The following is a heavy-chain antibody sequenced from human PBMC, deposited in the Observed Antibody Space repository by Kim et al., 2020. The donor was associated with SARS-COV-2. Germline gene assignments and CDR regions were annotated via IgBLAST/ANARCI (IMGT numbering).Heavy chain of an antibody. V-gene: IGHV4-59*01. CDR3: ARDRNSGSHFDHWFDP. Sequence: SETLSLTCTVSGGSISGYYWSWIRQPPGKGLEWIGSIYYSGTTKYNPSLKSRVTMSLDTSKNQFSLKLTSVTAADTAVYYCARDRNSGSHFDHWFDPWGQGTLVTVSS. CDR2: IYYSGTT. CDR1: GGSISGYY. J-gene: IGHJ5*02. D-gene: IGHD1-26*01.